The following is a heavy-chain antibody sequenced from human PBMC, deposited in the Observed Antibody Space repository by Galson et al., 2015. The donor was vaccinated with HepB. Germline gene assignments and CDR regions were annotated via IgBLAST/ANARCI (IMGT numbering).Heavy chain of an antibody. CDR2: ISGSGGST. CDR1: GFTFSSYA. V-gene: IGHV3-23*01. Sequence: SLRLSCAASGFTFSSYAMSWVRQAPGKGLEWVSAISGSGGSTYYADSVKGRFTISRDNSKNTVYLQMNSLRAEDTAVYDCAKDLGYDGPSNFDYWGQGTLVTVSS. J-gene: IGHJ4*02. CDR3: AKDLGYDGPSNFDY. D-gene: IGHD5-12*01.